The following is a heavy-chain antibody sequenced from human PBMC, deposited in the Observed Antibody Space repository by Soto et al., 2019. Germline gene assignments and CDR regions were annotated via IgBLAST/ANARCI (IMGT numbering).Heavy chain of an antibody. Sequence: ASVKVSCKASGYTFTSYGISWVRQAPGQGLEWMGWISAYNGNTNYAQKLQGRVTMTTDTSTSTAYMELRSLRSDDTAVYYCARDPGYSGYDPINWFDPWGQGTLVTVSS. CDR2: ISAYNGNT. J-gene: IGHJ5*02. V-gene: IGHV1-18*01. D-gene: IGHD5-12*01. CDR3: ARDPGYSGYDPINWFDP. CDR1: GYTFTSYG.